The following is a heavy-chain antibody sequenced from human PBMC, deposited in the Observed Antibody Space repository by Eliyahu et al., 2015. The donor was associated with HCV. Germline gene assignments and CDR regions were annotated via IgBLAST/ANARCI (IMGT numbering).Heavy chain of an antibody. CDR3: ARHGHGNGSYYGDWFDP. Sequence: QLQLQESGPGLVKPSETLSLTCTVSGGSISSSSYYWGWIRQPPGKGLEWIGGIYYSGSTYYNPSLKSRVTISVDTSKNQFSLKLSSVTAADTAVYYCARHGHGNGSYYGDWFDPWGQGTLVTVSS. D-gene: IGHD1-26*01. V-gene: IGHV4-39*01. J-gene: IGHJ5*02. CDR2: IYYSGST. CDR1: GGSISSSSYY.